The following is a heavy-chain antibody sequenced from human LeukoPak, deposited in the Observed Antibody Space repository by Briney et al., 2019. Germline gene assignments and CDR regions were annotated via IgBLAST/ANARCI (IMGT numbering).Heavy chain of an antibody. CDR3: ARARSGYYPQFGY. CDR1: GYTFTGYY. CDR2: INPNSGGT. V-gene: IGHV1-2*02. Sequence: GASVKVSCKASGYTFTGYYMHWVRQAPGQGLEWMGWINPNSGGTNYAQKFQGRVTMTRDTSISTAYMELSRLRSDDTAVYYCARARSGYYPQFGYWGQGTLVTVSS. D-gene: IGHD3-22*01. J-gene: IGHJ4*02.